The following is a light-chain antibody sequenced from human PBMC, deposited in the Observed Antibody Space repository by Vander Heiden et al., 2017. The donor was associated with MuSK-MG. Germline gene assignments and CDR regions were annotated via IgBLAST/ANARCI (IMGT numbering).Light chain of an antibody. CDR2: TTD. J-gene: IGLJ2*01. V-gene: IGLV8-61*01. CDR3: VLYMGNGIAL. CDR1: TGSVSADYF. Sequence: QTVVTQEPSFSVSPGGTVTLTCGLSTGSVSADYFPSWYRQTPGQSPLMLCHTTDSRSSGVPDRSAGSILGKNAVPTITGAQADDEAYYYCVLYMGNGIALFGGGTRLTVL.